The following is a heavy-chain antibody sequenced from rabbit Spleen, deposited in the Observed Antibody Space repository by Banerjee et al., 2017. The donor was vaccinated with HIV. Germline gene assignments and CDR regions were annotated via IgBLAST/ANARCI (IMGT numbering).Heavy chain of an antibody. V-gene: IGHV1S7*01. CDR2: IDPVFGIT. J-gene: IGHJ4*01. Sequence: QLKESGGGLVQPGGSLKLSCKASGFTLSSYYMNWVRQAPGKGLEWIGYIDPVFGITYYANWVNGRFSISRENAHNTVFLQMTSLTAADTATYFCARDGTGGSYFALWGPGTLVTVS. D-gene: IGHD8-1*01. CDR1: GFTLSSYY. CDR3: ARDGTGGSYFAL.